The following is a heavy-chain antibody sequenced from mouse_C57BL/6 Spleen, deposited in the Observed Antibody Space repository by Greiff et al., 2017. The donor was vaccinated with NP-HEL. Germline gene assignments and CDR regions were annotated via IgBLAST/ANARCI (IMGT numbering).Heavy chain of an antibody. J-gene: IGHJ3*01. CDR2: ISDGGSYT. Sequence: EVQVVESGGGLVKPGGSLKLSCAASGFTFSSYAMSWVRQTPEKRLEWVATISDGGSYTYYPDNVKGRFTISRDNAKNNLYLQMSHLKSEDTAMYYCARGDGPFAYWGQGTLVTVSA. CDR1: GFTFSSYA. D-gene: IGHD2-3*01. V-gene: IGHV5-4*01. CDR3: ARGDGPFAY.